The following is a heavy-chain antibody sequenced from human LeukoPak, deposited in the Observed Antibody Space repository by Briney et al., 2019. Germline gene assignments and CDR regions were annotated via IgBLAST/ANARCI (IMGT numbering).Heavy chain of an antibody. J-gene: IGHJ5*02. D-gene: IGHD1-1*01. Sequence: GGSLRLSCAASGFSFSSYAMHWVRQAPGKGLEWVAVISYDGSNKYSADSVKGRFTISRDNSKNTLYLQMNGLKTEDTAVYYCTTTLTDNWNDVRFDPWGQGTLVTVSS. CDR3: TTTLTDNWNDVRFDP. CDR1: GFSFSSYA. V-gene: IGHV3-30-3*01. CDR2: ISYDGSNK.